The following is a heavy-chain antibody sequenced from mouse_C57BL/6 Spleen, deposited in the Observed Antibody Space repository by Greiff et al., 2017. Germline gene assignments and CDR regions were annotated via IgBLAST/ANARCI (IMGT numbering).Heavy chain of an antibody. D-gene: IGHD6-1*01. Sequence: VQLQQSGAELVRPGASVKLSCTASGFNIKDAYMHWVKQRPEQGLEWIGWIDPENGDTDYASKFQGKATITADTSSNTAYLQLSSLTSEDTAVYYCTKAGFAYWGQGTLVTVSA. CDR3: TKAGFAY. CDR1: GFNIKDAY. J-gene: IGHJ3*01. V-gene: IGHV14-4*01. CDR2: IDPENGDT.